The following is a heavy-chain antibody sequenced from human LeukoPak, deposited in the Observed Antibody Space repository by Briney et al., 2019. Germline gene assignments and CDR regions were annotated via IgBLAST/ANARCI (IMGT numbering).Heavy chain of an antibody. CDR1: GFXFSSYA. J-gene: IGHJ4*02. Sequence: GGSLRLSCAASGFXFSSYAISWVRQAPGKGLKWVSAISGSGGSTYYADSVKGRFTISRDNSKNTLYLQMNSLRAEDTAVYYCAKSRIAVANFDYWGQGTLVTVSS. D-gene: IGHD6-19*01. CDR2: ISGSGGST. CDR3: AKSRIAVANFDY. V-gene: IGHV3-23*01.